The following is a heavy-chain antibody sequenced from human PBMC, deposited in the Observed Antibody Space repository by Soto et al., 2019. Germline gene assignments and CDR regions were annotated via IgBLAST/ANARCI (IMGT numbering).Heavy chain of an antibody. V-gene: IGHV4-59*01. J-gene: IGHJ4*02. CDR3: ARHYVTTDPFDY. CDR2: IYYSGST. CDR1: GGSISRYY. D-gene: IGHD4-17*01. Sequence: LSLTCTVSGGSISRYYWSWIRQPPGKGLEWIGYIYYSGSTNYNPSLKSRVTISVDTAKNQFSLKLSSVTAADTAVYYCARHYVTTDPFDYWGQGTLVTVSS.